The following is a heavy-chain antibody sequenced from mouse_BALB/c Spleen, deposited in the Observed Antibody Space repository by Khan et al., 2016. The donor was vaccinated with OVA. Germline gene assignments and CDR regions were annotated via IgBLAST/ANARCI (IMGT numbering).Heavy chain of an antibody. J-gene: IGHJ3*01. CDR2: ISTYYGDA. V-gene: IGHV1S137*01. Sequence: QVQLQQSGAELVRPGVSVKISCKGSGYTFTDFTMHWVKQSHAKSLEWIGVISTYYGDATYNQKFKGKATMTVDKASSTAYMELARLTSEDSVIYYCTRGGGGNRFAYWGQGTLVTVSA. CDR3: TRGGGGNRFAY. CDR1: GYTFTDFT.